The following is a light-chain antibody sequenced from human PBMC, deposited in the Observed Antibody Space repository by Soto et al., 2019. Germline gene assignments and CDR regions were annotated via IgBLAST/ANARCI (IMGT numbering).Light chain of an antibody. J-gene: IGKJ1*01. CDR3: LQDYNYPWT. V-gene: IGKV1-6*01. CDR1: QDIRND. CDR2: AAS. Sequence: AIQVTQSPSSLSASVGDRVTITCRASQDIRNDLGWDQQKPGKAPKLLIYAASSLQSGVPSRFAGSGSGTDFTLTISSLQPEDFATYYCLQDYNYPWTFGQGTKVEIK.